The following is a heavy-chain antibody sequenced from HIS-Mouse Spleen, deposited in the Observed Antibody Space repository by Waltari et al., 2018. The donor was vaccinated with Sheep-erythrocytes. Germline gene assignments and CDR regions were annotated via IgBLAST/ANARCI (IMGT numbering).Heavy chain of an antibody. D-gene: IGHD3-10*01. J-gene: IGHJ4*02. CDR3: AFYGSGSYAYFVY. CDR2: IYYGWGT. V-gene: IGHV4-30-4*01. Sequence: QVHLQESGPGLVTPAQTLSLTCPVSGCSISSGDYYWSCIRQPPGQGLVWIGYIYYGWGTFYNPSLKTRVTLSVYTSENHFSLKRRTVTAADAAVEYCAFYGSGSYAYFVYWGQRTLVTCSS. CDR1: GCSISSGDYY.